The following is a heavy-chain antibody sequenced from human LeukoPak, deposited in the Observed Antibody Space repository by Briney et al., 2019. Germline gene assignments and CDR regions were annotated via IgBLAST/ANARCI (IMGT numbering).Heavy chain of an antibody. J-gene: IGHJ4*02. Sequence: GGSLRLSCAASGFTFSSYAMSWVRQAPGKGLEWVSAISGSGGSTYYADSVKGRFTISRDNAKNSLHLQMNSLRAEDTAVYYCATDRDNSDWQKRFDSWGQGTLVTVSS. CDR3: ATDRDNSDWQKRFDS. CDR1: GFTFSSYA. CDR2: ISGSGGST. V-gene: IGHV3-23*01. D-gene: IGHD2-21*02.